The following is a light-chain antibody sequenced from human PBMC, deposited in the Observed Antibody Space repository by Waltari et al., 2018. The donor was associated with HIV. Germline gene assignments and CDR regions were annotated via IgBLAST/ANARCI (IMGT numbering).Light chain of an antibody. CDR1: SSDVGSYNF. J-gene: IGLJ2*01. CDR3: CSYAGSSTYVV. Sequence: SALTQPASVSGSPGQSNTISCTGTSSDVGSYNFVSWYQQHPGNAPKLIIYEGDKRPSGVSYRFSGSKSGSTASLTISGLQAEDEADYYCCSYAGSSTYVVFGGGTQLTVL. V-gene: IGLV2-23*01. CDR2: EGD.